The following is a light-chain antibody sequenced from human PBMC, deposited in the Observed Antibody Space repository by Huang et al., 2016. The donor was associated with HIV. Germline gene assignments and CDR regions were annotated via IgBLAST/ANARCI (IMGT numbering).Light chain of an antibody. J-gene: IGKJ4*01. V-gene: IGKV1-33*01. CDR2: DAS. Sequence: DIQMTQSPSSLSASCGDRVTITCQASQDINNFLNWYQQKTGKAPKLLILDASNWQTGVPSRFSGSGSGTHFTFTITSLQRDDIGTYYCQQYDDVPISFGGGTKV. CDR1: QDINNF. CDR3: QQYDDVPIS.